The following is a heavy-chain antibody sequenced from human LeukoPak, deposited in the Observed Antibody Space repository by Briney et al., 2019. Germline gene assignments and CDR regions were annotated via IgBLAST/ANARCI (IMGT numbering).Heavy chain of an antibody. V-gene: IGHV4-39*07. CDR2: IYASGST. CDR3: ARGGAYCSTIGFYRGRSPFDP. Sequence: SGTLSLTCTVSGGPISSGSYYWGWIRQPPGKGLEWIASIYASGSTYYNPSLESRVTMSVDTSKNEFSLRLSSVTAADTAVYYCARGGAYCSTIGFYRGRSPFDPWGQGNLVTVPS. D-gene: IGHD2-2*01. J-gene: IGHJ5*02. CDR1: GGPISSGSYY.